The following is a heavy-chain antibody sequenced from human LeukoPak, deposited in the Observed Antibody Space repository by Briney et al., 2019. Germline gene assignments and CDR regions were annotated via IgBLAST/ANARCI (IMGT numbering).Heavy chain of an antibody. CDR2: IYYSGST. J-gene: IGHJ5*02. Sequence: SETLSLTCTVSRGPLSSYYWSWLWQPPGKGLEWIGYIYYSGSTNYNPSLKSRVTISVDTSKNQFSLKLSSVPAADTAVSYCANTDSSSWYGFDPWGQGTLVTVSS. V-gene: IGHV4-59*01. CDR1: RGPLSSYY. CDR3: ANTDSSSWYGFDP. D-gene: IGHD6-13*01.